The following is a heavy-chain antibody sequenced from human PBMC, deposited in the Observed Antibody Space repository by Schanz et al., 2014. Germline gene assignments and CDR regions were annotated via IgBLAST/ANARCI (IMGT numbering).Heavy chain of an antibody. CDR1: GFTFHTYD. CDR3: ARSRGFDSIFDF. V-gene: IGHV3-30-3*01. Sequence: VQLVESGGGVVRPGGSLRLSCAASGFTFHTYDMHWVRQAPGKGLEWVAQISHDGHRDFYADSVKGRFTISRDNAKNSLYLQMNSLRAEDTAVYYCARSRGFDSIFDFWGRGTLVTVSS. J-gene: IGHJ4*02. D-gene: IGHD5-12*01. CDR2: ISHDGHRD.